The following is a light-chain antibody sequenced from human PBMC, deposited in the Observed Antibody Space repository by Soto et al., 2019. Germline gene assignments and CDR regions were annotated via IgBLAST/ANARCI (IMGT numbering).Light chain of an antibody. CDR2: AAS. CDR3: QQSYSTLPIT. CDR1: QSISGY. Sequence: DIQLTQSPSFLSASVGDRVTITCRTSQSISGYLNWYRHKPGKAPTLLIYAASTLQSGVPSRFSGSGSGTDFTLTISNLQPEDFATYYCQQSYSTLPITFGQGTRLEIK. V-gene: IGKV1-39*01. J-gene: IGKJ5*01.